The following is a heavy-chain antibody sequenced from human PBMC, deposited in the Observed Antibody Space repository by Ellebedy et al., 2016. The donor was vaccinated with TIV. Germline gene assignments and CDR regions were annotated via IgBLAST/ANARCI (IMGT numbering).Heavy chain of an antibody. D-gene: IGHD2-21*02. CDR2: VYYSGSP. CDR1: TFSSYW. CDR3: ARTDPWQPIDD. Sequence: TFSSYWMSWIRQPPGKGLEYIGSVYYSGSPYYSPSFKSRVTLSADTSKNQFSLNLRTATAADTAVYYCARTDPWQPIDDWGQGILVSVSS. V-gene: IGHV4-39*01. J-gene: IGHJ4*02.